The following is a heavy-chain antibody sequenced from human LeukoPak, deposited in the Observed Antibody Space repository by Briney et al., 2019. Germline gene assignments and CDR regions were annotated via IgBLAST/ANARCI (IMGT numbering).Heavy chain of an antibody. CDR2: IYHSGST. Sequence: SETLSLTCAVSGGSISSGGYSWSWIRQPPGKGLEWIGYIYHSGSTYYNPSLKSRVTISVDRSKNQFSLKLSSVTAADTAVYYCARDPIYYDSSGYPSYYYYGMDVWGQGTTVTVSS. CDR1: GGSISSGGYS. D-gene: IGHD3-22*01. V-gene: IGHV4-30-2*01. CDR3: ARDPIYYDSSGYPSYYYYGMDV. J-gene: IGHJ6*02.